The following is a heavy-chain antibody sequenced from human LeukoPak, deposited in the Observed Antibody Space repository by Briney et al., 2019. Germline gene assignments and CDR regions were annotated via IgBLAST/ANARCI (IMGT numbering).Heavy chain of an antibody. V-gene: IGHV1-46*01. CDR2: INPSGGST. CDR1: GYTFTSYY. Sequence: ASVKVSCKASGYTFTSYYMHWVRQAPGQGLEWMGIINPSGGSTSYAQKFQGRVTTTRDTSTSTVYMELSSLRSEDTAVYYCARAGRGDWFDPWGQGTLVTVSS. J-gene: IGHJ5*02. D-gene: IGHD1-26*01. CDR3: ARAGRGDWFDP.